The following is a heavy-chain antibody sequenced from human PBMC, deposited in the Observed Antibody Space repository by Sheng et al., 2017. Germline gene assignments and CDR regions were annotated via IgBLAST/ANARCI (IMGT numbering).Heavy chain of an antibody. CDR3: ARRGPITIFGVVTPTLDY. D-gene: IGHD3-3*01. V-gene: IGHV4-34*01. CDR2: INHSGST. J-gene: IGHJ4*02. CDR1: GGSFSGYY. Sequence: QVQLQQWGAGLLKPSETLSLTCAVYGGSFSGYYWSWIRQPPGKGLEWIGEINHSGSTNYNPSLKSRVTISVDTSKNQFSLKLSSVTAADTAVYYCARRGPITIFGVVTPTLDYWGQGTLVTVSS.